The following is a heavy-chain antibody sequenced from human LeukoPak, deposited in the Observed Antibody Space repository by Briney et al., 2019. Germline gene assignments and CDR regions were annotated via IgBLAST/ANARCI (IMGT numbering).Heavy chain of an antibody. CDR1: GYSISSSYY. CDR3: ARRGSNILTGYYDY. V-gene: IGHV4-38-2*02. D-gene: IGHD3-9*01. J-gene: IGHJ4*02. CDR2: IYYSGST. Sequence: SETLSLTCTVSGYSISSSYYWGWIRQPPGKGLEWIGSIYYSGSTYYNPSLKSRVTISVDTSKNQFSLKLSSVTAADTAVYYCARRGSNILTGYYDYWGQGTLVTVSS.